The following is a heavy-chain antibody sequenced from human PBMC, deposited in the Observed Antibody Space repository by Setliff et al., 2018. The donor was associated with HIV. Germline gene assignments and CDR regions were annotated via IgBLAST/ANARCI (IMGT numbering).Heavy chain of an antibody. J-gene: IGHJ3*01. CDR1: GRCFSGYY. CDR3: ARGWGHDGLDF. D-gene: IGHD7-27*01. Sequence: SETLSLTCAVYGRCFSGYYWNWIRQSPGKGLGWSGEINNSGGTNSNPSRKSRVTMSIDTSRNQFSLNVSSVTAADTAVYYCARGWGHDGLDFWGQGKMVTV. V-gene: IGHV4-34*01. CDR2: INNSGGT.